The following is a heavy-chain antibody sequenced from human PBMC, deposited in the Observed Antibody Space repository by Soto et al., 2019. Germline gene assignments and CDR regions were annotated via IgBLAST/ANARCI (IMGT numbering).Heavy chain of an antibody. V-gene: IGHV3-23*01. CDR1: GITFGIRA. J-gene: IGHJ4*02. CDR2: ITDTGGDT. D-gene: IGHD3-10*01. CDR3: ARGSTDAYPGSRIFLF. Sequence: GGSLRLSCVASGITFGIRAMSWVRHAPGEGLEWVSTITDTGGDTKYADSVRGRFTISRDNSKNTLYLQMSSLRVEDSAVYYCARGSTDAYPGSRIFLFWGRGTLVTVSS.